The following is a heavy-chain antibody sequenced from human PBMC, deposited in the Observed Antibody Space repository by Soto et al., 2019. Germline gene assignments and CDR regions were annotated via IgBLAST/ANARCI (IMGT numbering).Heavy chain of an antibody. CDR2: IIVGNGKT. CDR1: GYTFPAYT. CDR3: ARKTAVTDYYFDY. D-gene: IGHD6-19*01. J-gene: IGHJ4*02. V-gene: IGHV1-3*01. Sequence: AAVKVSCKASGYTFPAYTMNWVRQAPGQRPEWMGWIIVGNGKTRYSQKFQGRVTFTRDTSASTVYLELSSLRSEDTAMYYCARKTAVTDYYFDYWGQGTLVTVSS.